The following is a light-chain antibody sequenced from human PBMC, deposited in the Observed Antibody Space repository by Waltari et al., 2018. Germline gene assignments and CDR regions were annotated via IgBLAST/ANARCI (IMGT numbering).Light chain of an antibody. J-gene: IGLJ2*01. CDR1: SSDVGGYNY. Sequence: QSALTQPASVSGSRGQSLTLSCTGTSSDVGGYNYVSWYQPHPGKTPKLMIYEVSNRPSGVSNRFSGSKSRNTASLTIAGLQAEDEADYYCSSYTSISTLVFGGGTKLTVL. CDR2: EVS. V-gene: IGLV2-14*01. CDR3: SSYTSISTLV.